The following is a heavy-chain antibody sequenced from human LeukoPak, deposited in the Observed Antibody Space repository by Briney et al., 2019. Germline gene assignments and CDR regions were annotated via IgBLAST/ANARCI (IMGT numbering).Heavy chain of an antibody. CDR3: ARSEYSSGWNFDY. J-gene: IGHJ4*02. CDR2: ISYDGSNK. D-gene: IGHD6-19*01. V-gene: IGHV3-30*04. CDR1: GVTFSSYA. Sequence: GGSLRLSCAASGVTFSSYAMHWVRQAAGKGLEWVAVISYDGSNKYYADSVKGRFTISRDNSKNTLYLQMNSLRAGDTAVYYCARSEYSSGWNFDYWGQGTLVTVSS.